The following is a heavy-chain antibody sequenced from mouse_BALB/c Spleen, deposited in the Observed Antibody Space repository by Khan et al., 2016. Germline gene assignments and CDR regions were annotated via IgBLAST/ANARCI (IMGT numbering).Heavy chain of an antibody. CDR2: INSNTGEP. Sequence: QIQLVQSGPELKKPGETVKISCKASGYTFTNYGMNWVKQAPGKGLKWMGWINSNTGEPTYAEEFKGRFAFTVETSASTAYLQLNNLKNEDTATYFCGRTSDYPYYAMDYWGQGTSVTVSS. J-gene: IGHJ4*01. CDR1: GYTFTNYG. V-gene: IGHV9-3*02. D-gene: IGHD2-13*01. CDR3: GRTSDYPYYAMDY.